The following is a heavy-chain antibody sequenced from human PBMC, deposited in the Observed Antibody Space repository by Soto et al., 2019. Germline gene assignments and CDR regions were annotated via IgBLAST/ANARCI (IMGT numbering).Heavy chain of an antibody. D-gene: IGHD6-13*01. Sequence: EVQLLESGGGLVKPGGSLRLSCAASGFAFSDYAMSWVRQAPGKGLEWVSANNAGGGSTYYADSVKGRFTISGDSSKNTLYLQMNSLRAEDTAVYYCARAGRASGSWHNDYWGQGTLVTVSS. CDR3: ARAGRASGSWHNDY. V-gene: IGHV3-23*01. J-gene: IGHJ4*02. CDR2: NNAGGGST. CDR1: GFAFSDYA.